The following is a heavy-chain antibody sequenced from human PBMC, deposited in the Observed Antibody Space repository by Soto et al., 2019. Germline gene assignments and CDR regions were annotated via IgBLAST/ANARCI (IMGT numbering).Heavy chain of an antibody. J-gene: IGHJ4*02. Sequence: EVQLLESGGGLVQPGGSLRLSCAGSGFTFRAYTMAWVRQAPGKGLAWVSGIDGRDGTYYADSVKGRFNISRHSSRNTLFLHMNSLTADDTAVYYCAKTGPVTARIRFDSWGQGALVTVSS. CDR2: IDGRDGT. D-gene: IGHD2-21*02. V-gene: IGHV3-23*01. CDR1: GFTFRAYT. CDR3: AKTGPVTARIRFDS.